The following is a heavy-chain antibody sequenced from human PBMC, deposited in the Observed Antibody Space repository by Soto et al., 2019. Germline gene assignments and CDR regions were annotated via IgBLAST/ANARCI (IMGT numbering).Heavy chain of an antibody. V-gene: IGHV4-4*02. CDR2: INRTGST. CDR1: GGSVGSDNW. D-gene: IGHD4-4*01. J-gene: IGHJ4*03. Sequence: QVQLRESGPGLMKPSETLYLTCAVSGGSVGSDNWWNWVRQTPGRGLEWIGEINRTGSTHYNPSLKSRVTISVDKSKNQFSLSLNSVTAADTALSFCTQNGPYSLAVWGQGPLVTVSS. CDR3: TQNGPYSLAV.